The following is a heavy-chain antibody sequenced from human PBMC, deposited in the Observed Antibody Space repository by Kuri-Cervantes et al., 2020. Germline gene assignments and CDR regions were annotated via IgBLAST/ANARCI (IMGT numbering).Heavy chain of an antibody. V-gene: IGHV3-23*01. Sequence: GESLKISCAASGFTFSSYAMSWVRQAPGKGLEWVSAITGGDESTFYADSVKGRFTIYRDNSKNTLYLQMNSLRVEDSALYFCAKSPPDSITNYLYYFDLWGQGTLVTVSS. D-gene: IGHD1-7*01. CDR1: GFTFSSYA. CDR3: AKSPPDSITNYLYYFDL. J-gene: IGHJ4*02. CDR2: ITGGDEST.